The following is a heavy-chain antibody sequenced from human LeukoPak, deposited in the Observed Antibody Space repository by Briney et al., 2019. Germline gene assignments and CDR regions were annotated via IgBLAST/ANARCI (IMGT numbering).Heavy chain of an antibody. CDR3: ARPLANWAYCGGDCYWALDY. D-gene: IGHD2-21*02. CDR1: GFIFSDSA. V-gene: IGHV3-73*01. Sequence: GGSLRLSCAASGFIFSDSAMNWVRQASGKGLGWVGRIRGKADSYATAYTASMKGRFTVSRDDSKNMAYLQINSLRAEDTAVYYCARPLANWAYCGGDCYWALDYWGQGTLVTVSS. CDR2: IRGKADSYAT. J-gene: IGHJ4*02.